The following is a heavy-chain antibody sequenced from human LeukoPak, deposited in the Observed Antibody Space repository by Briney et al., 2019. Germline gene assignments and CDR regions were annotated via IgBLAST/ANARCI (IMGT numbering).Heavy chain of an antibody. V-gene: IGHV3-30-3*01. CDR3: ARDVHGD. D-gene: IGHD3-16*01. Sequence: GGSLRLSCAASGFTFSSYAMHWVRLAPGKGLEWVAVISYDGSNKYYADFVKGRFTISRDNSKNTLYLQMNSLRAEDTAVYYCARDVHGDWGQGTLVTVSS. CDR1: GFTFSSYA. CDR2: ISYDGSNK. J-gene: IGHJ4*02.